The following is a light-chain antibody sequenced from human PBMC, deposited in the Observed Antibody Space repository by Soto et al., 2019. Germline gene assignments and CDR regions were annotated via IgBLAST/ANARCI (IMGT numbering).Light chain of an antibody. Sequence: QSALTQPASVSGSPGQSSAISCTGTSSDVGGYNYVSWYQQHPGKAPKLMVYDVSNRPSGVSNRFSGSKSGNTASLTISGLQAEDEADYYCSSYTSSSTYVFGTGTKATVL. CDR1: SSDVGGYNY. J-gene: IGLJ1*01. CDR3: SSYTSSSTYV. V-gene: IGLV2-14*01. CDR2: DVS.